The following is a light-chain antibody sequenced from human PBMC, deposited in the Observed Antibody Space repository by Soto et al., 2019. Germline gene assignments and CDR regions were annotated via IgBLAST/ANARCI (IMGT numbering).Light chain of an antibody. CDR3: QPRSKWPT. CDR2: DAS. CDR1: QSVSSY. J-gene: IGKJ4*01. V-gene: IGKV3-11*01. Sequence: EIVLTQSPATLSLSPGERATLSCRASQSVSSYLAWYQQKPGQAPRLLIYDASNRATGIPARFSGSGSGTDFTLTISSLEPEDFAVSYCQPRSKWPTFGGGPKV.